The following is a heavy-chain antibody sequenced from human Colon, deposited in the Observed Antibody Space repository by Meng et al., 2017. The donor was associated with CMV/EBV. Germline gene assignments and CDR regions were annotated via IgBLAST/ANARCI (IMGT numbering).Heavy chain of an antibody. CDR2: ISGSAGTT. V-gene: IGHV3-23*01. Sequence: FGFSFSNDAMGWVRQAPGKGLERVSTISGSAGTTYYADSVKGRFTISSDNSKPTLSLQMNSMSAEDTAVYYCAKDLSITTAGSPLDYWGQGTLVTVSS. J-gene: IGHJ4*02. D-gene: IGHD6-13*01. CDR1: GFSFSNDA. CDR3: AKDLSITTAGSPLDY.